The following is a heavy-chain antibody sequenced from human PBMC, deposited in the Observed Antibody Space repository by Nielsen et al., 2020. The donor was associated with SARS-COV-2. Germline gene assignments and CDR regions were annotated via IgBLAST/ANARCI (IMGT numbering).Heavy chain of an antibody. D-gene: IGHD6-13*01. J-gene: IGHJ6*02. CDR3: VKGSSPHYYYYYMDV. Sequence: GGSLRLSCSASGFFFSSYAMHWVRRAPGKGLEYVSAVTGDGGSTYYADSVKGRFTVSRDNSKNKLYLQMSSLTVEDTALYFCVKGSSPHYYYYYMDVWGQGTTVSVS. CDR1: GFFFSSYA. CDR2: VTGDGGST. V-gene: IGHV3-64D*06.